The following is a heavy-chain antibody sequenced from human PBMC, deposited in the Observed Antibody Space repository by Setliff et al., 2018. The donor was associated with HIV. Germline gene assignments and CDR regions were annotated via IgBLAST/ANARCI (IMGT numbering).Heavy chain of an antibody. J-gene: IGHJ4*02. V-gene: IGHV4-59*01. CDR3: ARYSGIAVND. Sequence: PSETLSLTCAVSGGLFTGYYWSWIRQPPGKGLEWIGNIYHSGTTKSNPSLKSRVAISVDTSKNQFSLKLTSVTAADTALYYCARYSGIAVNDWGQGTLVTVSS. D-gene: IGHD6-19*01. CDR1: GGLFTGYY. CDR2: IYHSGTT.